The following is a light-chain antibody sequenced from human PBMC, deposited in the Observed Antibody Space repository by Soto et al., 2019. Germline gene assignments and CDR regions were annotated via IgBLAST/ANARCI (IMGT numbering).Light chain of an antibody. CDR2: GAS. Sequence: EIVLTQSPGTLSLSPGERATLSCRASQSVSSSYLAWYQQKPGQAPRLLIYGASSRATGIPDRFSGSGSGTDFTLTISSLEPEDFAVYYCPPYGSSPTFGQGTKVAIK. V-gene: IGKV3-20*01. CDR1: QSVSSSY. CDR3: PPYGSSPT. J-gene: IGKJ1*01.